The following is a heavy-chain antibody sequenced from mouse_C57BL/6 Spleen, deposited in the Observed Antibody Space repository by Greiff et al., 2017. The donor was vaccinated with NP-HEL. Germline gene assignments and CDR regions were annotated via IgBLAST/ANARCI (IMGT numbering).Heavy chain of an antibody. Sequence: EVQLVESGGGLVQPKGSLKLSCAASGFTFNTYAMHWVRQAPGKGLEWVARIRSKSSNYATYYADSVKDRFTISRDDSQSMLYLQMNNLKTEDTAMYYCVRDHYYGSTPYWYFDVWGTGTTVTVSS. CDR3: VRDHYYGSTPYWYFDV. J-gene: IGHJ1*03. V-gene: IGHV10-3*01. CDR2: IRSKSSNYAT. CDR1: GFTFNTYA. D-gene: IGHD1-1*01.